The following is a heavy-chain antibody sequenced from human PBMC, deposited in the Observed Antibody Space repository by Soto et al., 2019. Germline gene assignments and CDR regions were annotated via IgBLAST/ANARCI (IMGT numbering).Heavy chain of an antibody. CDR2: INPNSGGT. D-gene: IGHD2-15*01. J-gene: IGHJ4*02. CDR1: GYTFTGYY. V-gene: IGHV1-2*02. CDR3: ARDLAKGGGSAGFDC. Sequence: QVQLVQSGAKVKKPGASVKVSCKASGYTFTGYYIHWVRQAPGQGLEWMGWINPNSGGTKYPRKFQGRVTMTKDTSIRTVFMSLTVLKSDDTAVSFCARDLAKGGGSAGFDCWGQGTLVAVSS.